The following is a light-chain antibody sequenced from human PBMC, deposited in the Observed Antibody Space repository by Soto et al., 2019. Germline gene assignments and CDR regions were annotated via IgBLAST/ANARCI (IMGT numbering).Light chain of an antibody. CDR1: QSVSSSY. V-gene: IGKV3-20*01. Sequence: EIVLTQSPGTLSLSPGDRATLSCRTSQSVSSSYLAWYQQKPGQAPRLLIYGASRRATGIPDRFSGSGSGTDFTLTISRLEPEDFAVYFCQQYDSSSYHFGQGTKLEIK. CDR3: QQYDSSSYH. J-gene: IGKJ2*01. CDR2: GAS.